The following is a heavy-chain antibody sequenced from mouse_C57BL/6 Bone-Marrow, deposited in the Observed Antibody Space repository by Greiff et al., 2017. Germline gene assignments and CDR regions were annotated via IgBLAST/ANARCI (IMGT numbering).Heavy chain of an antibody. CDR3: ARSYYGSFYARDY. CDR2: INPSSGYT. CDR1: GYTFTSYW. Sequence: QVQLQQSGAELAKPGASVKLSCKASGYTFTSYWMHWVKQRPGQGLEWIGYINPSSGYTKYNQKFKGKATFTADTSSNTAYMQLSSLTTEDSAIYYCARSYYGSFYARDYWGQGTVVTVSS. J-gene: IGHJ4*01. V-gene: IGHV1-7*01. D-gene: IGHD1-1*01.